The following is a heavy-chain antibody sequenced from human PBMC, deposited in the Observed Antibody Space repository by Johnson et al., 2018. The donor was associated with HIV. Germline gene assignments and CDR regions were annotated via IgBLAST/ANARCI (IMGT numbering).Heavy chain of an antibody. V-gene: IGHV3-9*01. CDR1: GFTFDDYG. J-gene: IGHJ3*02. CDR3: TSDRRGSSGAFDI. Sequence: VQLVESGGGVVQPGRSLRLSCAASGFTFDDYGMHWVRQAPGKGLEWVSGISWNSGSIAYADSVKGRFTISRDNAKNSLYLQMNSLRAEDTALYYCTSDRRGSSGAFDIWGQGTMVTVSS. CDR2: ISWNSGSI. D-gene: IGHD1-26*01.